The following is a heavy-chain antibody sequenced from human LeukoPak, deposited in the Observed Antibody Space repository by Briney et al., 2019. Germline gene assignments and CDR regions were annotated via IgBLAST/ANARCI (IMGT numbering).Heavy chain of an antibody. CDR1: GYTFTGYY. Sequence: ASVKVSCKAFGYTFTGYYMHWVRQAPGQGLEWMGWINPNSGGTNYAQKFQGRVTMTRETSISTAYMELSRLRSDDTAVYYCARAELLGRMQEDYWGQGTLVTVSS. CDR3: ARAELLGRMQEDY. J-gene: IGHJ4*02. CDR2: INPNSGGT. D-gene: IGHD2-15*01. V-gene: IGHV1-2*02.